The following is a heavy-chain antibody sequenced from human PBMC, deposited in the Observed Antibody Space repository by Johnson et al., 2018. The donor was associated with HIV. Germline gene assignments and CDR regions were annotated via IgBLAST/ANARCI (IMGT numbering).Heavy chain of an antibody. CDR2: ISYDGSNK. J-gene: IGHJ3*02. D-gene: IGHD2-2*01. CDR1: GFTFSSYA. V-gene: IGHV3-30*04. Sequence: QVQLVESGGGLVKPGRSLRLSCAASGFTFSSYAMHWVRQAPGKGLEWVAVISYDGSNKYYADSVKGRFTISRDNSKNTLYLQMNSLRAEDTAVYYCARDLEDIVVVPAAIGAFDIWGQGTMVTVSS. CDR3: ARDLEDIVVVPAAIGAFDI.